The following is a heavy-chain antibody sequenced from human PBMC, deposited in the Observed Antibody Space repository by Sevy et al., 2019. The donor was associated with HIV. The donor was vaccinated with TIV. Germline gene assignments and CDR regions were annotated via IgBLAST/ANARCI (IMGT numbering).Heavy chain of an antibody. Sequence: GGSLRLSCAASGFTFSTFTMHWVRQAPGKGLEWVAVISYDGSNKYYADSVKGRFTISRDNSKNTLYLQMNIVRAEDTAVYYCARGFFDISGDTYAGHYWGQGTLVTVSS. J-gene: IGHJ4*02. CDR3: ARGFFDISGDTYAGHY. V-gene: IGHV3-30-3*01. CDR2: ISYDGSNK. CDR1: GFTFSTFT. D-gene: IGHD3-22*01.